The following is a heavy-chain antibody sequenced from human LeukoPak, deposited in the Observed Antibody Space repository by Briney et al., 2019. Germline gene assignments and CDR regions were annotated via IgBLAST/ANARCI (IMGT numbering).Heavy chain of an antibody. D-gene: IGHD3-9*01. CDR1: GCTISSSSYY. CDR2: IYYSGST. J-gene: IGHJ4*02. Sequence: SETLSLTCTVSGCTISSSSYYWGWIGQPPGKGLEWIGSIYYSGSTYYNPSLKSRVTISVDTSKNQFSLKLSSVTAADPAVYYCARLSGYYDILTGYYYFDYWGQGTLVTVSS. CDR3: ARLSGYYDILTGYYYFDY. V-gene: IGHV4-39*01.